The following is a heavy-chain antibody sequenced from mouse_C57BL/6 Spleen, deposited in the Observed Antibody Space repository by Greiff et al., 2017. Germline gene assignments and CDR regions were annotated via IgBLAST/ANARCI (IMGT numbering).Heavy chain of an antibody. J-gene: IGHJ3*01. CDR3: ARGITTVVDQAWFAY. D-gene: IGHD1-1*01. CDR2: INPYNGGT. Sequence: EVQLQQSGPVLVKPGASVKMSCKASGYTFTDYYMNWVKQSHGKSLDWIGVINPYNGGTSYNQKFKGKATLTVDKSSSTAYMQLNSLTSEDSAVYYCARGITTVVDQAWFAYWGQGTLVTVSA. V-gene: IGHV1-19*01. CDR1: GYTFTDYY.